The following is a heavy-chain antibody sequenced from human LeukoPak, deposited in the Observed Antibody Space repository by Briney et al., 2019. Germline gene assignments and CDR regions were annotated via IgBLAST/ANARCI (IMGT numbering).Heavy chain of an antibody. Sequence: PSETLSLTCTVSGGSISSSSYYWGWIRQPPGKGLEWIGSIYYSGSTYYNPSLKSRVTISVDTSKNQFSLKLNSVTAADTAVYYCARGGPGSGSYYRKWGQGTLVTVSS. D-gene: IGHD3-10*01. CDR2: IYYSGST. V-gene: IGHV4-39*07. J-gene: IGHJ4*02. CDR1: GGSISSSSYY. CDR3: ARGGPGSGSYYRK.